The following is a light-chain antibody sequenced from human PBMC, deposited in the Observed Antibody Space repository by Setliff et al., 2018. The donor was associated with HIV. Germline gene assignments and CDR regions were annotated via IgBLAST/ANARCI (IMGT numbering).Light chain of an antibody. CDR2: EVT. V-gene: IGLV2-14*01. J-gene: IGLJ1*01. CDR1: GRDLGGFNF. Sequence: QSALAQPASVSGSPGQSVSISCTGSGRDLGGFNFVSWYRQYPGKAPQLIIYEVTNQPSGVSSRFSGSKSGNTASLTISGLQAEDEADYYCGSCTSTSPCAFGTGTKVTVL. CDR3: GSCTSTSPCA.